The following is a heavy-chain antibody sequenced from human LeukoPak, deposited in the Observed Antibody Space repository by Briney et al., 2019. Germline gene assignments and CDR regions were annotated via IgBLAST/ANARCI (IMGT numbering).Heavy chain of an antibody. V-gene: IGHV4-4*02. J-gene: IGHJ5*02. CDR2: IYHSGST. CDR3: ARYMVRGNWFDP. Sequence: SGTLSLTCSVSGGSISSSNWWSWVRQPPGKGLEWIGEIYHSGSTYYNPSLKSRVTISVDRSKNQFSLKLSSVTAADTAVYYCARYMVRGNWFDPWGQGTLVTVSS. D-gene: IGHD3-10*01. CDR1: GGSISSSNW.